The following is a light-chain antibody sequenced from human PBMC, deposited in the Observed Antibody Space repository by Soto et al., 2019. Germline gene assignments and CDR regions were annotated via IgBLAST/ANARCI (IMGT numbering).Light chain of an antibody. V-gene: IGLV7-46*01. CDR2: DTN. Sequence: QAVVTQAPSLTVSPGGTVTLTCGSSTGTVTSTHYPFWFQQKPGQAPTLVIYDTNNKSAWPPARFSGSLLGGNAALTLAGAQPEDEDEYYCLLSYNTFLVFGGGTKLTVL. CDR3: LLSYNTFLV. CDR1: TGTVTSTHY. J-gene: IGLJ3*02.